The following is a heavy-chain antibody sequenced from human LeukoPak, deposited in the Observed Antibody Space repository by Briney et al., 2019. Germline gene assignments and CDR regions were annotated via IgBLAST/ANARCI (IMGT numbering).Heavy chain of an antibody. CDR3: ARGGLVVPAARWFDP. Sequence: PSETLSLTCAVYGGSFSGYYWSWIRQPPGKGLEWIGEINHSGSTNYNPSLKSRVTISVDTSKNQFSLKLSSVTAADTAVYYCARGGLVVPAARWFDPWGQGTLATVSS. CDR2: INHSGST. D-gene: IGHD2-2*01. J-gene: IGHJ5*02. CDR1: GGSFSGYY. V-gene: IGHV4-34*01.